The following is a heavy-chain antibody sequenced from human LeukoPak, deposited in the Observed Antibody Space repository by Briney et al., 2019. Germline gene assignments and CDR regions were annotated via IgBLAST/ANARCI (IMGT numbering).Heavy chain of an antibody. V-gene: IGHV4-39*01. CDR1: GGSISSSSYY. J-gene: IGHJ6*03. CDR3: ARLRQYQDPYYYYYMDV. D-gene: IGHD2/OR15-2a*01. CDR2: IYYSGST. Sequence: TSETLSLTCTVSGGSISSSSYYWGWIRQPPGKGLEWTGTIYYSGSTYYNPSLKSRVTISVDTSKNQFSLKLSSVTAADTAVYYCARLRQYQDPYYYYYMDVWGKGTTVTVSS.